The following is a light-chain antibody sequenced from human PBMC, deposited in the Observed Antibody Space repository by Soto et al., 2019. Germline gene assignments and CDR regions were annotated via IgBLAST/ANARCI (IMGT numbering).Light chain of an antibody. CDR3: QQYNSYFPYT. CDR2: DAS. J-gene: IGKJ2*01. V-gene: IGKV1-5*01. CDR1: QSVDSW. Sequence: DVRMTQTPSTLSASVGDRVTITCRASQSVDSWVAWYQQKPGKAPKLLIHDASTLGSGVPSRFSGSGFGTEFTLTSTTLQTDDFATYYCQQYNSYFPYTFGQGTTLEIK.